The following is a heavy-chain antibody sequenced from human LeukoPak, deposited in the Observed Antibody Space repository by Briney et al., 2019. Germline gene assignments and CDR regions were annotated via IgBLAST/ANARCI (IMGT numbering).Heavy chain of an antibody. V-gene: IGHV1-8*03. CDR3: SVLRFLEWLKGRKFDP. J-gene: IGHJ5*02. D-gene: IGHD3-3*01. Sequence: ASVKVSCKASGYTFTSYDINWVRQATGQGLEWMGWMNPNSGNTGYAQKFQGRVTITRNTSISTAYMELSSLRSDGTAVYYWSVLRFLEWLKGRKFDPWGQGTLVTVSS. CDR1: GYTFTSYD. CDR2: MNPNSGNT.